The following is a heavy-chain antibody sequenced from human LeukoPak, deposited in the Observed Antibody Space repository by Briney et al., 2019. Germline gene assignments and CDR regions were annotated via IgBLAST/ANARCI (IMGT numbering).Heavy chain of an antibody. D-gene: IGHD3-10*01. CDR3: AKEMLLWFGELQDTPGY. J-gene: IGHJ4*02. V-gene: IGHV3-30*18. CDR1: GFTFSSYG. Sequence: PGGSLRLSCAASGFTFSSYGMHWVRQAPGKGLEWVAVISYDGSNKYYADSVKGRFTISRDNSKNTLYLQMNSLRAEDTAVYYCAKEMLLWFGELQDTPGYWGQGTLVTVSS. CDR2: ISYDGSNK.